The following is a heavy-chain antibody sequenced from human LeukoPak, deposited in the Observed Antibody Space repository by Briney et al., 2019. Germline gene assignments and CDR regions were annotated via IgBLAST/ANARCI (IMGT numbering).Heavy chain of an antibody. CDR1: RFSFSTYP. J-gene: IGHJ4*02. V-gene: IGHV3-74*01. Sequence: GGSLRLSCAASRFSFSTYPMGWVRQAPGKGLVWVSRINTDGSRTDSVEGRFTISRDNAKNTLYLQMNSLRAEDTAVYYCARVSRGNYYFDYWGPGTLVTVSS. CDR3: ARVSRGNYYFDY. CDR2: INTDGSRT.